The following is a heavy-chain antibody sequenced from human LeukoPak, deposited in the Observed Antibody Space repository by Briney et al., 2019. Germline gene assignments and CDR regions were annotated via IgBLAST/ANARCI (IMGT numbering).Heavy chain of an antibody. D-gene: IGHD3-3*01. Sequence: SQTLSLTCTVSGGSISSGDYYLSWIRQPPGKGLEWIGYIYYSGSTYYNPSLKSRVTISVDTSKNQFSLKLSSVTAADTAVYYCARKYYDFWSGPYYFDYWGQGTLVTVSS. J-gene: IGHJ4*02. V-gene: IGHV4-30-4*08. CDR2: IYYSGST. CDR1: GGSISSGDYY. CDR3: ARKYYDFWSGPYYFDY.